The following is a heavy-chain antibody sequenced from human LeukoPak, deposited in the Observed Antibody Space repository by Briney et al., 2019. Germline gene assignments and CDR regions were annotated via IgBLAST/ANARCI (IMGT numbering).Heavy chain of an antibody. CDR3: ARVDYYYGSGSYFHLFDY. J-gene: IGHJ4*02. CDR2: ISSSSSNI. CDR1: GCTFSIYS. D-gene: IGHD3-10*01. Sequence: RGSQTLSCAASGCTFSIYSINWVRHAPGRGLEWLSYISSSSSNIYYALCVKGRFTISSDNAKNSLYLQMNSLRAEDTAVYYCARVDYYYGSGSYFHLFDYWGQGTLVTVSS. V-gene: IGHV3-48*01.